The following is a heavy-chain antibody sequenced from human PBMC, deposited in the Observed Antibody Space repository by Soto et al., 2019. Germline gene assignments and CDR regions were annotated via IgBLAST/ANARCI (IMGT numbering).Heavy chain of an antibody. D-gene: IGHD3-9*01. Sequence: SETLSLTCAVYGGSFSGYYWSWIRQPPGKGLEWIGEINHSGSTNYNPSLKSRVAISVDTSKNQFSLKLSSVTAADTAVYYCAREVEYFDWFVHYYYGMDVWGQGTTVTVSS. CDR2: INHSGST. CDR1: GGSFSGYY. CDR3: AREVEYFDWFVHYYYGMDV. V-gene: IGHV4-34*01. J-gene: IGHJ6*02.